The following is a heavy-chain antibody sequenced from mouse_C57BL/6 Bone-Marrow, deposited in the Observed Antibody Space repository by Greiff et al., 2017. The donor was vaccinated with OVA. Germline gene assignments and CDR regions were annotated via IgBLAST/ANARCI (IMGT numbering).Heavy chain of an antibody. D-gene: IGHD2-3*01. Sequence: EVKLVESGGGLVQPGGSLSLSCAASGFTFTDYYMSWVRQPPGKALEWLGFIRNKANGYTTEYSASVKGRFTISRDNSQSILYLQMNALRAEDSATYYCARSHSYDGYSYYYAMDYWGQGTSVTVSS. CDR2: IRNKANGYTT. V-gene: IGHV7-3*01. CDR1: GFTFTDYY. CDR3: ARSHSYDGYSYYYAMDY. J-gene: IGHJ4*01.